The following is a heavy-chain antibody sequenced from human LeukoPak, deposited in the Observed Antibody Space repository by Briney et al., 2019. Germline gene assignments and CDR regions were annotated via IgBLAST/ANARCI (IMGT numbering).Heavy chain of an antibody. CDR1: GGTFSSYA. CDR3: ARDSADCSGGSCYSAEYFQH. D-gene: IGHD2-15*01. V-gene: IGHV1-18*01. Sequence: EASVKVSCKASGGTFSSYAISWVRQAPGQGLEWMGRISAYNGNTNYAQKVQGRVTMTTDTSTTTAYMELRSLTSDDTAVYYCARDSADCSGGSCYSAEYFQHWGQGTLVTVSS. CDR2: ISAYNGNT. J-gene: IGHJ1*01.